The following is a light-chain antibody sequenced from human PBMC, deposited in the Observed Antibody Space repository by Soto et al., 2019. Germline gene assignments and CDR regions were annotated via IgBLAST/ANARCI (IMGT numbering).Light chain of an antibody. CDR3: CSYAGSSGV. CDR2: ECS. V-gene: IGLV2-23*01. CDR1: SSDVGSYNL. J-gene: IGLJ3*02. Sequence: QSVLTQPASVSGSPGQSITISCTGTSSDVGSYNLVSWYQQHPGKAPKLMIYECSKRPSGVSNRFSGSKSGNTASLTISWLHAEDEADYYCCSYAGSSGVFGGGTKVTVL.